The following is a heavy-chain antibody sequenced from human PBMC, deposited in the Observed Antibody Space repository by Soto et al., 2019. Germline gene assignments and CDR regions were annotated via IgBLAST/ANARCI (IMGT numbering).Heavy chain of an antibody. J-gene: IGHJ1*01. CDR3: ARRDLTVAVVAATEYFQH. CDR1: GFTFSNYA. D-gene: IGHD2-15*01. CDR2: ISYDGSNK. Sequence: QVQLVESGGGVVQPGRSLRLSCAASGFTFSNYAMHWVRQAPGKGLEWVAFISYDGSNKYYADSVKGRLTVSRDNSENTLYLQMNSLRAEDTAVYYCARRDLTVAVVAATEYFQHWGQGTLVTVSS. V-gene: IGHV3-30-3*01.